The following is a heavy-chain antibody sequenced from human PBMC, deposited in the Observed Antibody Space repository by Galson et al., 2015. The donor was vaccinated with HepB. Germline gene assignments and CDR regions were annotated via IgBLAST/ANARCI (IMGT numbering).Heavy chain of an antibody. D-gene: IGHD6-19*01. Sequence: SLRLSCAASGFTFDDYTMHWVRQAPGKGLEWVSLINWDGDSTFYADSVKGRFTISRDNIKNSLYLQMNSLRTEDSALYYCTKDTSSGWSGGYFDYWGQGTLVTVSS. J-gene: IGHJ4*02. CDR2: INWDGDST. CDR1: GFTFDDYT. CDR3: TKDTSSGWSGGYFDY. V-gene: IGHV3-43*01.